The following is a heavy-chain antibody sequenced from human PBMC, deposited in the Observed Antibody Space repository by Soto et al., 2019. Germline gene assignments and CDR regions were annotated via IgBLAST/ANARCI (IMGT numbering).Heavy chain of an antibody. D-gene: IGHD1-7*01. Sequence: WGSLRLSCAASGFTFSSYGMHWVRQAPGKGLEWVAVISYDGSNKYYADSVKGRFTISRDNSKNTLYLQMNSLRAEDTAVYYCARPRPQTSSGMDVWGQGTTVTVSS. V-gene: IGHV3-30*03. CDR1: GFTFSSYG. CDR2: ISYDGSNK. J-gene: IGHJ6*02. CDR3: ARPRPQTSSGMDV.